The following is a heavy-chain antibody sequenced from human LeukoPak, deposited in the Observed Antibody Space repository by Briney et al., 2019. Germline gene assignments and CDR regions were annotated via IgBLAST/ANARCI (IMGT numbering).Heavy chain of an antibody. V-gene: IGHV1-69*05. J-gene: IGHJ4*02. CDR2: IIPIFGTA. D-gene: IGHD2-8*02. Sequence: SVKVSCKASGGTFSSYAISWVRQAPGQGLEWMGGIIPIFGTANYAQKFQGRVTITTDESTSTAYMELSSLRSEDTAVYYCAREPDSVVYGYSWYYFDYWGQGTLVTVSS. CDR1: GGTFSSYA. CDR3: AREPDSVVYGYSWYYFDY.